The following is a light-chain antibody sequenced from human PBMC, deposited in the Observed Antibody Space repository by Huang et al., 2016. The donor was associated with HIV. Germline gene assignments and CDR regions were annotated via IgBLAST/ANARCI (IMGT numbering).Light chain of an antibody. CDR2: GAS. Sequence: EIVMTQSPATLSVSPGERATLSCRASESIGTKLAWFQQKPGQAPRLLIHGASTRATGIPARFSGSVSGTEFTLTITSLQSEDFAVYYCQQYNNWRTFGQGTRVEV. J-gene: IGKJ1*01. CDR1: ESIGTK. V-gene: IGKV3-15*01. CDR3: QQYNNWRT.